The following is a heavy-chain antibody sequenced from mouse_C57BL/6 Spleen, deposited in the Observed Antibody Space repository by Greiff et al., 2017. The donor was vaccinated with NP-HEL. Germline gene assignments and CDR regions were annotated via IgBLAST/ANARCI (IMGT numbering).Heavy chain of an antibody. CDR1: GYTFTSSW. V-gene: IGHV1-59*01. Sequence: QVQLQQPGAELVRPGTSVKLSCKASGYTFTSSWMHWVKQRPGQGLEWIGVIDPSDSYTNYNQKFKGKATLTVDTSSSTAYMQLSSLTSEDSAVYYCAREGGSSSYYCDYWGQGTTLTVSS. J-gene: IGHJ2*01. CDR2: IDPSDSYT. CDR3: AREGGSSSYYCDY. D-gene: IGHD1-1*01.